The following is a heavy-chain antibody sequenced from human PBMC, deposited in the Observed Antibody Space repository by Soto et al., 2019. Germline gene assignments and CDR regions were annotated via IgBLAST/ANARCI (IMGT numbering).Heavy chain of an antibody. CDR2: IYHSGST. Sequence: QLQLQESGSGLVKPSQTLSLTCAVSGGSISSGGYSWSWIRQPPGKGLEWIGYIYHSGSTYYNPSLKSRVTISVDRSKNQFSLKLSSVTAADMAVYYCARVSGDGYTNWFDPWGQGTLVTVSS. CDR1: GGSISSGGYS. CDR3: ARVSGDGYTNWFDP. J-gene: IGHJ5*02. V-gene: IGHV4-30-2*01. D-gene: IGHD5-12*01.